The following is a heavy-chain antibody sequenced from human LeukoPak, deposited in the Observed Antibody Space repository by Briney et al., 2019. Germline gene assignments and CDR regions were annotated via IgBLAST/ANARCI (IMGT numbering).Heavy chain of an antibody. CDR1: GGSISSSHYY. D-gene: IGHD1-26*01. V-gene: IGHV4-39*07. J-gene: IGHJ6*02. CDR3: ARVLNGIVGVNFYYYGMDV. Sequence: SETLSLTCTVSGGSISSSHYYWGWIRQPPGKGLEWIGNIYYSGSTYYNPSLQSRVTISVDTSKNQFSLKLSSVTAADTAVYYCARVLNGIVGVNFYYYGMDVWGQGTTVTVSS. CDR2: IYYSGST.